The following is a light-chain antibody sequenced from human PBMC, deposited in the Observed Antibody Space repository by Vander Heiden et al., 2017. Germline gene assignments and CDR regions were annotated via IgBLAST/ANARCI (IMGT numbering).Light chain of an antibody. CDR3: SSYAGSFRV. CDR1: SSDVGGYNY. Sequence: QSALTQPRSVSGSPGQSVTISCTGTSSDVGGYNYVSWYQQHPGKAPKLMIYDVMNRPSAVPVRFSCPKSYTTASLTISGLQADDDADYYCSSYAGSFRVFGTGTKVTVL. V-gene: IGLV2-11*01. CDR2: DVM. J-gene: IGLJ1*01.